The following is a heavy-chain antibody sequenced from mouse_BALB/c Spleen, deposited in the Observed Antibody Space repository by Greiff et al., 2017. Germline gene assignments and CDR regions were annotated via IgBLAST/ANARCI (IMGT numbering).Heavy chain of an antibody. V-gene: IGHV5-9-4*01. CDR1: GFTFSSYA. CDR2: ISSGGSYT. D-gene: IGHD1-1*01. J-gene: IGHJ3*01. Sequence: EVKLVESGGGLVKPGGSLKLSCAASGFTFSSYAMSWVRQSPEKRLEWVAEISSGGSYTYYPDTVTGRFTISRDNAKNTLYLEMSSLRSEDTAMYYCARDRTITTVVDSFAYWGQGTLVTVSA. CDR3: ARDRTITTVVDSFAY.